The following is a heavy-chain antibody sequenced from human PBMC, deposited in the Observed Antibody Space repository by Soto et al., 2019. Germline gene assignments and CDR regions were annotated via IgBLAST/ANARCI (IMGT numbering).Heavy chain of an antibody. Sequence: PSETLSLTCTVSGGSISSGGYYWSWIRQHPGKGLEWIGEIYHSGSTNYNPSLKSRVTISVDKSKNRLSLKLSSVTAADTAVYYCARAIAAALTNWFDPWGQGTLVTVSS. CDR2: IYHSGST. CDR3: ARAIAAALTNWFDP. D-gene: IGHD6-13*01. CDR1: GGSISSGGYY. J-gene: IGHJ5*02. V-gene: IGHV4-31*03.